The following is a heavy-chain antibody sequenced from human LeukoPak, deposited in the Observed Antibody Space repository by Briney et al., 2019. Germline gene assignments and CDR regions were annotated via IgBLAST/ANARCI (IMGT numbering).Heavy chain of an antibody. D-gene: IGHD1-26*01. V-gene: IGHV3-15*05. Sequence: GGSLRLSCAASGFTFSNAWMSWVRQAPGKGLEWVGRFRSKTDGGAIDYAAPVKGRFTISRDDSRNTLYLQMNSLKTEDTAVYYCTTVIMGAPKDDYWGQGTLVTVSS. CDR2: FRSKTDGGAI. CDR3: TTVIMGAPKDDY. J-gene: IGHJ4*02. CDR1: GFTFSNAW.